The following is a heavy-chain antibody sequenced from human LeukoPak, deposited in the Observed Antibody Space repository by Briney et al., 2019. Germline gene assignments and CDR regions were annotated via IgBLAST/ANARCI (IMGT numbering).Heavy chain of an antibody. V-gene: IGHV4-59*01. Sequence: ETLSLTRTVSGGSISSYYWSWIRQPPGKGLEWIGYIYYSGSTNYNPSLKSRVTISVDTSKNQFSLKLSSVTAADTAVYYCARERDGYNYYYYYMDVWGKGTTVTVSS. J-gene: IGHJ6*03. CDR2: IYYSGST. CDR3: ARERDGYNYYYYYMDV. CDR1: GGSISSYY. D-gene: IGHD5-24*01.